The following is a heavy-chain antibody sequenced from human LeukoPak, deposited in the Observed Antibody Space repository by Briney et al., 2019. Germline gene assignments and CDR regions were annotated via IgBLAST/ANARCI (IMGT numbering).Heavy chain of an antibody. CDR2: ISYDGSNK. CDR1: GFTFSSYA. CDR3: ARDDPRYSSGWYVRSSPGDY. J-gene: IGHJ4*02. D-gene: IGHD6-13*01. V-gene: IGHV3-30-3*01. Sequence: PGRSLRLSCAASGFTFSSYAMHWVRQAPGKGLEWVAVISYDGSNKYYADSVKGRFTISRDNSKNTLYLQMNSLRAEDTAVYYCARDDPRYSSGWYVRSSPGDYWGQGTLVTVSS.